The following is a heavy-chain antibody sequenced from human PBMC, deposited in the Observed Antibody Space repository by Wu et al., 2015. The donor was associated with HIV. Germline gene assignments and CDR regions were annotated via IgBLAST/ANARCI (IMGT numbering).Heavy chain of an antibody. D-gene: IGHD3-10*01. V-gene: IGHV1-2*02. J-gene: IGHJ6*02. CDR1: GYKFTGYY. Sequence: VQLVQSGVEVKKPGASVKVSCKASGYKFTGYYLHWVRQAPGQGLEWMGWINPNSGGTNYAQKFQDRVSMTRDTSSSAAYMELSRLRSDDTAVYYCARVYGSGTYYPPYYYYGMDVWGQGTRSPSH. CDR3: ARVYGSGTYYPPYYYYGMDV. CDR2: INPNSGGT.